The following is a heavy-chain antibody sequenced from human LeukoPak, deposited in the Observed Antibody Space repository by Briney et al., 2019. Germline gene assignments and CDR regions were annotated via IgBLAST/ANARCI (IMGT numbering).Heavy chain of an antibody. CDR3: ARWGLGYCSSTSCYTDNWFDP. CDR1: GYSFTSYW. Sequence: RGESLKISCKGSGYSFTSYWIGWVRQMPGKGLEWMGIIYPGDSDTRYSPSFQGQVTISADKSISTAYLQWSSLKASDTAMYYCARWGLGYCSSTSCYTDNWFDPWGQGTLVTVSS. J-gene: IGHJ5*02. CDR2: IYPGDSDT. V-gene: IGHV5-51*01. D-gene: IGHD2-2*02.